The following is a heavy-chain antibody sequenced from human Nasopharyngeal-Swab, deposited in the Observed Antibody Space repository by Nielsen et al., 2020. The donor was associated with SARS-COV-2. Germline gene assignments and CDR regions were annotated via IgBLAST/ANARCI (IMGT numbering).Heavy chain of an antibody. CDR3: ARGARGYCSSTSCRYYFDY. J-gene: IGHJ4*02. CDR1: GGSFSGYY. D-gene: IGHD2-2*01. CDR2: INHSGST. Sequence: SETLSLTCAVYGGSFSGYYWSWIRQPPAKGLEWIGEINHSGSTNYNPSLKSRVTISVDTSKNQFSLKLSSVTAADTAVYYCARGARGYCSSTSCRYYFDYWGQGTLVTVSS. V-gene: IGHV4-34*01.